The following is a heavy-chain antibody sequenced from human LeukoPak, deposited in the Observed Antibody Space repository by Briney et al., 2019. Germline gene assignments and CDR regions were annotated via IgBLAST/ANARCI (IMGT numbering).Heavy chain of an antibody. CDR3: ARVRGYCSSTSCERTDAFDI. CDR2: IYYSGST. V-gene: IGHV4-39*07. J-gene: IGHJ3*02. Sequence: SETLSLTFTVSGGSISSSSYYWGWIRQPPGKGLEWIGSIYYSGSTYYNPSLKSRVTISVDTSKNQFSLKLSSVTAADTAVYYCARVRGYCSSTSCERTDAFDIWGQGTMVTVSS. CDR1: GGSISSSSYY. D-gene: IGHD2-2*01.